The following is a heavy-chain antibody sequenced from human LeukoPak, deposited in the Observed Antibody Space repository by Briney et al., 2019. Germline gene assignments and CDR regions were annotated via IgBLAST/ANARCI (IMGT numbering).Heavy chain of an antibody. V-gene: IGHV4-39*01. CDR3: ARSSIVLMVYAMLDFDY. CDR2: IYYSGST. J-gene: IGHJ4*02. D-gene: IGHD2-8*01. CDR1: GGSISSSSYY. Sequence: KPSETLSLTCTVSGGSISSSSYYWGWIRQPPGKGLEWIGSIYYSGSTYYNPSLKSRVTISADTSKNQFSLKLSSVTAADTAVYYCARSSIVLMVYAMLDFDYWGQGTLVTVSS.